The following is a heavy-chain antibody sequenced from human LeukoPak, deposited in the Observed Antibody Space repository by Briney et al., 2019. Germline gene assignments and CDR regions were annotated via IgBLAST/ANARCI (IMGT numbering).Heavy chain of an antibody. Sequence: GASVKVSCKASGYTFTSYGISWVRQAPGQGLEWMGWISAYNGNTNYAQKLQGRVTMTTDTSTSTAYTELRSLRSDDTAVYYCARSPLYCSGGSCTNWFDPWGQGTLVTVSS. CDR3: ARSPLYCSGGSCTNWFDP. CDR1: GYTFTSYG. CDR2: ISAYNGNT. D-gene: IGHD2-15*01. V-gene: IGHV1-18*04. J-gene: IGHJ5*02.